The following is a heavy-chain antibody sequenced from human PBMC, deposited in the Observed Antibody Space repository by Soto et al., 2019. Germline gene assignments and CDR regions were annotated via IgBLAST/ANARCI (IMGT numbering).Heavy chain of an antibody. Sequence: SETPSVTSTVSGGSVSSGSDYWSWIRRPQGKRLXWXGXXXYXGXTXYXXXXKSRVTISVDTSKNQFSLKLSSVTAADTAVYYCVRDGYNKNWFDPWGQGTLVTVSS. CDR1: GGSVSSGSDY. CDR2: XXYXGXT. J-gene: IGHJ5*02. V-gene: IGHV4-61*01. D-gene: IGHD5-12*01. CDR3: VRDGYNKNWFDP.